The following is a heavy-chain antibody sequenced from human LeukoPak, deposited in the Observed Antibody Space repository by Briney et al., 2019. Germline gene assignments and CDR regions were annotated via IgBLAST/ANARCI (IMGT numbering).Heavy chain of an antibody. J-gene: IGHJ6*03. CDR3: ASPLLWFGELRQNYYYYMDV. V-gene: IGHV4-39*01. CDR1: GGSISSSSYY. CDR2: IYYSGST. Sequence: PSETLSLTCTVSGGSISSSSYYWGWIRQPPGKRLEWIGSIYYSGSTYYNPSLKSRVTISVDTSKNQFSLKLSSVTAADTAVYYCASPLLWFGELRQNYYYYMDVWGKGTKVTVSS. D-gene: IGHD3-10*01.